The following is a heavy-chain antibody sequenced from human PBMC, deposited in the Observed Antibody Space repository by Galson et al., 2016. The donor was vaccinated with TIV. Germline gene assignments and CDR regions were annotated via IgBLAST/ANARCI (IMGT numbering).Heavy chain of an antibody. CDR2: IAGGGYT. CDR1: GFAFSSYA. J-gene: IGHJ4*02. V-gene: IGHV3-23*01. Sequence: SLRLSCAASGFAFSSYALTWVRQAPGKGLEWVSTIAGGGYTYYADSVKGRFTISRDNAKNTLYLQMSSLRAEDTALFFCAKDSEPHPMVSGWHYWGQGTLVPVSS. D-gene: IGHD6-19*01. CDR3: AKDSEPHPMVSGWHY.